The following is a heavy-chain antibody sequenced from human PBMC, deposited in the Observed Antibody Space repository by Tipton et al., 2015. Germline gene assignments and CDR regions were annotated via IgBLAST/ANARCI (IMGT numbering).Heavy chain of an antibody. J-gene: IGHJ3*02. CDR3: ARVPDSGFDAFDI. CDR1: GGSISRSSYY. V-gene: IGHV4-39*07. CDR2: IYYSGST. Sequence: TLSLTCTVSGGSISRSSYYWGWIRQPPGKGLEWIGSIYYSGSTYHNPSLKSRVTISVDTSKNQFSLSLTSVTAADTAVYYCARVPDSGFDAFDIWGQGTMVTVSS. D-gene: IGHD5-12*01.